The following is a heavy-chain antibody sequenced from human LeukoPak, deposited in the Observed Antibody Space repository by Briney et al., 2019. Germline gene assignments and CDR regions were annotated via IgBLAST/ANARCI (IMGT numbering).Heavy chain of an antibody. CDR1: GGSISSSSYY. CDR3: AANSADYNTLGSSYKV. Sequence: AETLSLTCTVSGGSISSSSYYWGWILQPPGKGLEWIGSIYYSGSTYYNPSLKSRVTISVDTSKNQFSLKLNSVTAADTAVFYCAANSADYNTLGSSYKVWGQGTLVTVSS. J-gene: IGHJ4*02. V-gene: IGHV4-39*01. CDR2: IYYSGST. D-gene: IGHD3-10*01.